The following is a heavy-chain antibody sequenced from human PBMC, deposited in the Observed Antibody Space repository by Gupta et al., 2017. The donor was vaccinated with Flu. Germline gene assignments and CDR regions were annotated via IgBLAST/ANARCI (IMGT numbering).Heavy chain of an antibody. CDR2: GSYDGDEK. D-gene: IGHD1-1*01. CDR1: GLTFRSYG. J-gene: IGHJ6*02. CDR3: AKSTSTWNIDSYYHGMDV. Sequence: QVQLLELGGGVVQPGRSLRLSCAVSGLTFRSYGMRWVRQAPGKGLEWVTAGSYDGDEKYYVDAVKGRFSISRDNSKNNLYLQMNSLRPDDTGIYYCAKSTSTWNIDSYYHGMDVWGQETTVSVS. V-gene: IGHV3-30*18.